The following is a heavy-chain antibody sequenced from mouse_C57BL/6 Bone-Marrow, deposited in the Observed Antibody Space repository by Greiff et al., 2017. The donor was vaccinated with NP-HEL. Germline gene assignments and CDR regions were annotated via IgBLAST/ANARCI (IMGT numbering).Heavy chain of an antibody. CDR2: IHPNSGST. Sequence: VQLQQPGAELVKPGASVKLSCKASGYTFTSYWMHWVKQRPGQGLEWIGMIHPNSGSTNYNEKFKSKATLTVDKSSSTAYMQLSSLTSEDSAVYYCARGYYYGSSPGYFDVWGTGTTVTVSS. CDR1: GYTFTSYW. CDR3: ARGYYYGSSPGYFDV. D-gene: IGHD1-1*01. V-gene: IGHV1-64*01. J-gene: IGHJ1*03.